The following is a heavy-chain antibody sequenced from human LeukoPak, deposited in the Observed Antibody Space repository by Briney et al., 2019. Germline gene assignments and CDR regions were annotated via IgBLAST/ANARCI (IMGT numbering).Heavy chain of an antibody. Sequence: PSETLSLTCTVSGDSISSGNYYWNWIRQPAGKGLEWIGRIFTIGSTNYNPSLKSRVTMSVDTSKNQFSLRLSSVTAADTAVYYCAARADYYNNSGVDYWGQGTLVTVSS. J-gene: IGHJ4*02. CDR1: GDSISSGNYY. CDR2: IFTIGST. V-gene: IGHV4-61*02. CDR3: AARADYYNNSGVDY. D-gene: IGHD3-22*01.